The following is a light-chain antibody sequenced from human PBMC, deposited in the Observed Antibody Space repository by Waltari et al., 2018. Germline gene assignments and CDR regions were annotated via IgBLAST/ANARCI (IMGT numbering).Light chain of an antibody. J-gene: IGKJ4*01. CDR2: AAS. CDR1: QGISNW. Sequence: DIQLTQSPSPVSASVGDRVSITCRASQGISNWLAWYQQKPGKAPKFLIYAASTLQSGVPSRFSGSGTVTEFTLTISSLHPEDFATYYCQQANSFPLTFGGGTKVEIK. V-gene: IGKV1-12*01. CDR3: QQANSFPLT.